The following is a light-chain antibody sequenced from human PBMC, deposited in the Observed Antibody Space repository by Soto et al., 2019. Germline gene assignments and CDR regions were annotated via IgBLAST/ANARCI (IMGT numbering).Light chain of an antibody. CDR3: SSYAGSNIGV. Sequence: QSALTQPPSASGSPGQSVTISCTGTSTDVGGYNFVSWYQNHPGKAPKLIIYEVNKRPSGVPDRFSGSKSGNTASLTVSGIKDEDEADYYCSSYAGSNIGVFGGGTKLTVL. J-gene: IGLJ3*02. CDR2: EVN. CDR1: STDVGGYNF. V-gene: IGLV2-8*01.